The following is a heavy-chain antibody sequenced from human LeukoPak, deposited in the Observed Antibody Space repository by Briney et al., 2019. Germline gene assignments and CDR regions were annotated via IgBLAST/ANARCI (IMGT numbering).Heavy chain of an antibody. CDR3: ARWRSSSED. CDR1: GGSFSGYY. CDR2: INHSGST. V-gene: IGHV4-34*01. Sequence: SETLSLTCAVYGGSFSGYYWSWIRQPPGKGLEWIGEINHSGSTNYNPSLKSRVTISVDTSKNQFSLKLSSVTAADTAVYYCARWRSSSEDWGQGTLVTVSS. D-gene: IGHD6-6*01. J-gene: IGHJ4*02.